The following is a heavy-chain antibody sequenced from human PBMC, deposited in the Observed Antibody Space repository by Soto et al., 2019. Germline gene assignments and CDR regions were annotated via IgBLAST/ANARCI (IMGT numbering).Heavy chain of an antibody. D-gene: IGHD3-16*01. CDR1: GGSFSGYY. V-gene: IGHV4-34*01. Sequence: QVQLRQWGAGLLKPSETLSLTCAVYGGSFSGYYWTWIRQPPGKGLEWIGEINENGSTDYSPSLKSRXXIXAXXSKNQFSLTLSSVTAADTAVYYCSRGRDAYKMGNYWGQGTLVTVSS. J-gene: IGHJ4*02. CDR2: INENGST. CDR3: SRGRDAYKMGNY.